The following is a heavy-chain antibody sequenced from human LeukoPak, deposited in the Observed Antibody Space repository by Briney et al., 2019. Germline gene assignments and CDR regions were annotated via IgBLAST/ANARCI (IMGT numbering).Heavy chain of an antibody. CDR2: INHSGST. J-gene: IGHJ5*02. CDR1: GFTFDDYG. CDR3: ARGSANWFDP. V-gene: IGHV4-34*01. Sequence: GSLRLSCAASGFTFDDYGMHWVRQAPGKGLEWIGEINHSGSTNYNPSLKSRVTISVDTSKNQFSLKLSSVTAADTAVYYCARGSANWFDPWGQGTLVTVSS.